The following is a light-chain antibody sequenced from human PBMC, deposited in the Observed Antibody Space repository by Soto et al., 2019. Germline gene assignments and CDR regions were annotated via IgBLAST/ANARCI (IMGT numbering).Light chain of an antibody. CDR3: HQRSDWPQT. CDR1: QSVSSY. Sequence: EIVLTQSPATLSLSPGERATLSCRASQSVSSYLAWYQQKPGQPPRLLIYDASTRATGIPARFSGSGSGTDFTLTISSLDPEDVAVYYCHQRSDWPQTFGQGTKVEVK. CDR2: DAS. V-gene: IGKV3-11*01. J-gene: IGKJ1*01.